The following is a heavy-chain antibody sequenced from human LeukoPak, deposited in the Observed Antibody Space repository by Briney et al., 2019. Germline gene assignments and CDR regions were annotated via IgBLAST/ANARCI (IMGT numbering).Heavy chain of an antibody. D-gene: IGHD6-13*01. V-gene: IGHV3-21*01. CDR3: ARVSPQQVALTYYFDY. Sequence: GSLRLSCAASGFTFSSDNMSWVRQAPEKGLEWISSISSTGAYIYYADSVKGRFTISRDNAKNSLYLQMDSLRAEDTAVYYCARVSPQQVALTYYFDYWGRGTLVTVSS. J-gene: IGHJ4*02. CDR2: ISSTGAYI. CDR1: GFTFSSDN.